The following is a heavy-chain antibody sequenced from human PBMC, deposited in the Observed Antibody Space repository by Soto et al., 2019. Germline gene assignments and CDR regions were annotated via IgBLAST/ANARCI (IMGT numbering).Heavy chain of an antibody. CDR1: GFSFRDHW. D-gene: IGHD3-10*02. Sequence: PGGSLRLSCTASGFSFRDHWMHWVRQAPGKGPVWVSRIKSDGSSTKDADFVKGRFTISRDNAKNTLYLQLNSLGSDDTAVYYCARDRADMVTDYHPMFHLWRQGPLVPVSS. CDR2: IKSDGSST. J-gene: IGHJ5*02. V-gene: IGHV3-74*01. CDR3: ARDRADMVTDYHPMFHL.